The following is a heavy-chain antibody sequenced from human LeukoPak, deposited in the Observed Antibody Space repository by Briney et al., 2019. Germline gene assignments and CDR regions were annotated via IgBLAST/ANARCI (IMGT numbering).Heavy chain of an antibody. V-gene: IGHV1-2*02. D-gene: IGHD4-17*01. Sequence: ASVKVSCKASGYIFTGYYMHWVRQAPGQGLEWMGWINPNSGGTNYAQRFQGRVTMTRDTSISTAYMELSRLRSDDTAVYYCAREADYGDYNAFDIWGQGTTVTVSS. J-gene: IGHJ3*02. CDR2: INPNSGGT. CDR3: AREADYGDYNAFDI. CDR1: GYIFTGYY.